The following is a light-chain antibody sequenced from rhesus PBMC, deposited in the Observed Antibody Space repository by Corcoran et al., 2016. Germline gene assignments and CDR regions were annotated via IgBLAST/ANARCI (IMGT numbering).Light chain of an antibody. CDR2: AAS. Sequence: DIQMTQSPSSLSASVGDRVTVTCRASQGINKDLSWYQQKPGKDPTLLIYAASSLQTGVSSRFRGSGSGTDYTLTISSLQPEDVATYYCLQDYTTPYSFGQGTKVEIK. J-gene: IGKJ2*01. CDR1: QGINKD. V-gene: IGKV1-94*01. CDR3: LQDYTTPYS.